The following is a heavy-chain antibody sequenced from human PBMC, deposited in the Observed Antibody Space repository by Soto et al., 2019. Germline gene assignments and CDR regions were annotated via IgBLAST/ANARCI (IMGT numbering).Heavy chain of an antibody. CDR3: PRDTLYGGNKGYYGMDV. CDR1: GGTFSSYT. V-gene: IGHV1-69*08. J-gene: IGHJ6*02. CDR2: IIPILGIA. Sequence: QVQLVQSGAEVKKPGSSVKVSCKASGGTFSSYTISWVRQAPGQGLEWMGRIIPILGIANYAQKFQGRVTITADKSTSTAYMELSSLRSEDTAVYYCPRDTLYGGNKGYYGMDVWGQGTTVTVSS. D-gene: IGHD4-17*01.